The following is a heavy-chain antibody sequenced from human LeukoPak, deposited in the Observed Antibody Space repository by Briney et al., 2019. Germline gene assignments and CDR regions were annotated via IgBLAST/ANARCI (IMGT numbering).Heavy chain of an antibody. CDR1: GYTFTSYG. CDR2: ISAYTGNT. J-gene: IGHJ3*02. Sequence: ASVKVSCEASGYTFTSYGISWVRQAPGQGLEWVGWISAYTGNTNYAQKLQGRVTMTTDTSTSTAYMELRSLRSDDTAVYYCARGEVVVVTYAFDICGQGPMATVSS. CDR3: ARGEVVVVTYAFDI. V-gene: IGHV1-18*01. D-gene: IGHD3-22*01.